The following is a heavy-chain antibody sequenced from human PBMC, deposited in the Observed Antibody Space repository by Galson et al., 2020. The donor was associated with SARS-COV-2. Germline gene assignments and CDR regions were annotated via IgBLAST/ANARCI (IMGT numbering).Heavy chain of an antibody. CDR1: GFTFSSYS. D-gene: IGHD6-19*01. CDR3: AGEGDPLQWLVGASAFDI. CDR2: ISSSSSYI. J-gene: IGHJ3*02. Sequence: GGSLRLSCAASGFTFSSYSMNWVRQAPGKGLEWVSSISSSSSYIYYADSVKGRFTISRDNAKNSLYLQMNSLRAGDTAVYYCAGEGDPLQWLVGASAFDIWGQGTMVTVSS. V-gene: IGHV3-21*01.